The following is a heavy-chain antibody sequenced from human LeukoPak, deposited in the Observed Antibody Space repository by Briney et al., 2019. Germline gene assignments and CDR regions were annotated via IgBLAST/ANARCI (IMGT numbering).Heavy chain of an antibody. D-gene: IGHD3-10*01. CDR1: GFTFSSYG. CDR3: AKDQGWFGELLPDY. CDR2: ISYDGSNK. V-gene: IGHV3-30*18. J-gene: IGHJ4*02. Sequence: GRSLRLSCAASGFTFSSYGMHWVRQAPGKGLEWVAVISYDGSNKYYADSVKGRFTISRDNSKNTLYLQMNGLRAEDTAVYYCAKDQGWFGELLPDYWGQGTLVTVSS.